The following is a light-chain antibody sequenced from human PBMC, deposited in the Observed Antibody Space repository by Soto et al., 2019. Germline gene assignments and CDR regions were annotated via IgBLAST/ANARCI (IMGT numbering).Light chain of an antibody. CDR2: GAS. J-gene: IGKJ1*01. CDR1: QSVSSSY. V-gene: IGKV3-20*01. CDR3: HQYGNSPQT. Sequence: IMLTQSPGTLSLSPGERATLSCRASQSVSSSYLAWYQQKPGQAPRLLIYGASSRATGIPDRFSGSGSGTVFTLTINILEPDDFAVYYCHQYGNSPQTFGQGTKVDI.